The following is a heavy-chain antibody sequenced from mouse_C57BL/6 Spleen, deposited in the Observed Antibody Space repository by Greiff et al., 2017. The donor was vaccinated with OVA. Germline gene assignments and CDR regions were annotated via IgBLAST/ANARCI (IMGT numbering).Heavy chain of an antibody. D-gene: IGHD1-1*01. CDR3: TREALPFLDY. CDR2: IDPETGGT. Sequence: QVQLQQSGAELVRPGASVTLSCKASGYTFTDYEMHWVKQTPVHGLEWIGAIDPETGGTAYNQKFKGKAILTADKYSSTAYMELRSLTSEDSAVYYCTREALPFLDYWGQGTTLTVSS. CDR1: GYTFTDYE. J-gene: IGHJ2*01. V-gene: IGHV1-15*01.